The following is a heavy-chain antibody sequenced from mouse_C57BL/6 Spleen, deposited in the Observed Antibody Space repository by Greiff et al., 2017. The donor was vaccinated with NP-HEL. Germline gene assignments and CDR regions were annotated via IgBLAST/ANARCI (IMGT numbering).Heavy chain of an antibody. CDR3: ARGGIYGNYFDY. CDR1: GYTFTSYW. Sequence: QVHVKQPGAELVRPGSSVKLSCKASGYTFTSYWMHWVKQRPIQGLEWIGNIDPSDSETHYNQKFKDKSTLTVDKSSSTAYMQLSSLTSEDSAVYYCARGGIYGNYFDYWGQGTTLTVSS. CDR2: IDPSDSET. D-gene: IGHD2-1*01. V-gene: IGHV1-52*01. J-gene: IGHJ2*01.